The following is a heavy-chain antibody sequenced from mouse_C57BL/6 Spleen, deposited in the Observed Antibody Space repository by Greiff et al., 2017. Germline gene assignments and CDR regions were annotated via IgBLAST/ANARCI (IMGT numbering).Heavy chain of an antibody. CDR1: GYTFTSYW. V-gene: IGHV1-64*01. Sequence: QVQLQQPGAELVKPGASVKLSCKASGYTFTSYWMHWVKQRPGQGLEWIGMIHPNSGSTNYNEKFKSKATLTVDKSSSTAYMQLSSLTSEDSAVYYCARGTIITTVVAAPFAYWGQGTLLTVSA. D-gene: IGHD1-1*01. CDR2: IHPNSGST. CDR3: ARGTIITTVVAAPFAY. J-gene: IGHJ3*01.